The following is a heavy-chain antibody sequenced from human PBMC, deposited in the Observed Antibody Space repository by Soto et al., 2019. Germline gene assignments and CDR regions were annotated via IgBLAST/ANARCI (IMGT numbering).Heavy chain of an antibody. CDR1: GGTFSSYA. CDR2: IIPIFGTA. J-gene: IGHJ5*01. Sequence: QVQLVQSGAEVKKPGSSVKVSCKASGGTFSSYAISWVRQAPGQGLEWMGGIIPIFGTANYAQKFQGRVTITADDSTRTAYTKLSSLRSKYTAVYYWARGRYSGSYLYNWFDPWGQGTLVTVSS. V-gene: IGHV1-69*12. D-gene: IGHD1-26*01. CDR3: ARGRYSGSYLYNWFDP.